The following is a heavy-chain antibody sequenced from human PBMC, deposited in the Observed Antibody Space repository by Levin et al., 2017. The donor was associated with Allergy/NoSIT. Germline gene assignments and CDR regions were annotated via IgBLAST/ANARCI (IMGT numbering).Heavy chain of an antibody. Sequence: SETLSLTCTVSGGSISSYYWSWIRQSPGKRPEWIGYMHYTGYTNYSPSLKSRVTISLDTSKNQFSLKLTSVTAADTAVYSCARSAHVTVIPAAIFAFDPWSQGILVTVSS. J-gene: IGHJ5*02. CDR2: MHYTGYT. CDR3: ARSAHVTVIPAAIFAFDP. CDR1: GGSISSYY. V-gene: IGHV4-59*08. D-gene: IGHD2-2*01.